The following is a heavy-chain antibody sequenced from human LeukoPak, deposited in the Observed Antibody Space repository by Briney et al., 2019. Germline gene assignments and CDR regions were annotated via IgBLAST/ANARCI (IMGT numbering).Heavy chain of an antibody. CDR3: ARVGFGMDV. J-gene: IGHJ6*02. CDR1: GGSFSVYY. CDR2: INHSGST. D-gene: IGHD3-16*01. V-gene: IGHV4-34*01. Sequence: PSETLSLTCAVYGGSFSVYYWSWIRQPPGKGLEWIGEINHSGSTNYNPSFKSRVTISVDTSKNQFSLKLSSVTAADTAVYYCARVGFGMDVWGQGTTVTVSS.